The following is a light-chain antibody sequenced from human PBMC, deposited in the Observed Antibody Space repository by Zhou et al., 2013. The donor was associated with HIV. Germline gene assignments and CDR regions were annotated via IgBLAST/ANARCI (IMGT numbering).Light chain of an antibody. Sequence: EIVLTQSPGTLSLSPGEGATLSCRASQSVSSSYLAWYQHKPGQAPRLLISGASSRATGIPDRFSASGSGTDFTLTINRLEPEDSAVYYCQQYGHSTWTFGQGTNVEIK. V-gene: IGKV3-20*01. CDR1: QSVSSSY. CDR2: GAS. CDR3: QQYGHSTWT. J-gene: IGKJ1*01.